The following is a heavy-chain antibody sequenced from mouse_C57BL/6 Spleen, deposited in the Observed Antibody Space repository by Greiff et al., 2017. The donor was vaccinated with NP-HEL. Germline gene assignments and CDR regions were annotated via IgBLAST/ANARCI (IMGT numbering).Heavy chain of an antibody. J-gene: IGHJ4*01. CDR3: ARRREDGSYAMEY. CDR2: IDPSDSET. D-gene: IGHD1-1*01. CDR1: GYTFTSYW. V-gene: IGHV1-52*01. Sequence: QVQLQQPGAELVRPGSSVKLSCKASGYTFTSYWMHWVKQRPIQGLEWIGNIDPSDSETHYNQKFQDKATLTVDKSSSTAYMQLSSLTSEDSAVYYCARRREDGSYAMEYWGKGTSVTVAS.